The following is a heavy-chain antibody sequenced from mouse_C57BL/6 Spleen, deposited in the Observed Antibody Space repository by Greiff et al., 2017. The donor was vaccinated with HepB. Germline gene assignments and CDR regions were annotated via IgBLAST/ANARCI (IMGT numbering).Heavy chain of an antibody. V-gene: IGHV1-42*01. CDR2: INPSTGGT. J-gene: IGHJ1*03. CDR1: GYSFTGYY. D-gene: IGHD2-14*01. CDR3: ATEDRPSLLYFDV. Sequence: EVKLMESGPELVKPGASVKISCKASGYSFTGYYMNWVKQSPEKSLEWIGEINPSTGGTTYNQKFKAKATLTVDKSSSTAYMQLTSLTSEVSAFYYFATEDRPSLLYFDVWGTGTTVTVSS.